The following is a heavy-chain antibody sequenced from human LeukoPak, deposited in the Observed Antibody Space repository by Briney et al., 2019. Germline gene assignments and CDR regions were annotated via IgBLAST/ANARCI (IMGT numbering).Heavy chain of an antibody. J-gene: IGHJ4*02. V-gene: IGHV1-24*01. CDR1: GYTLTELS. D-gene: IGHD6-6*01. CDR2: FYPEDGET. CDR3: ATEPPSSREYREDYFDY. Sequence: VASVKVSCKVSGYTLTELSMHWVRQAPGKGLEWMGGFYPEDGETIYAQKFQGRVTMTEDTSTDTAYMELSSLRSEDTAVYYCATEPPSSREYREDYFDYWGQGTLVTVSS.